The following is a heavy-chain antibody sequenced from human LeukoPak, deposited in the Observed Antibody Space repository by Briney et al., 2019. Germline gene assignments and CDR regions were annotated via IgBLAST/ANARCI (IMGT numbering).Heavy chain of an antibody. V-gene: IGHV5-10-1*01. J-gene: IGHJ4*02. Sequence: GESLRISCKGSRYNFTSYWISWVRQMPGKGLEWMGRIDASDSYTNYNPSFQGHVTISADNSISTAYLQWSSLKASDTAMYYCATSYSSGSKFDYWGQGTLVTVSS. CDR3: ATSYSSGSKFDY. D-gene: IGHD3-22*01. CDR1: RYNFTSYW. CDR2: IDASDSYT.